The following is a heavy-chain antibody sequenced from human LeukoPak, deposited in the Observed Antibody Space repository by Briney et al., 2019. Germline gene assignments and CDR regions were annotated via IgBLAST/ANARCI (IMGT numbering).Heavy chain of an antibody. D-gene: IGHD2-2*01. V-gene: IGHV3-48*01. CDR1: GFTFSSYS. CDR2: ISSSSSTI. J-gene: IGHJ4*02. CDR3: ARPQVEAAITYYFDY. Sequence: GGSLRLSCAASGFTFSSYSMNWVRQAPGKGLEWVSYISSSSSTIYYADSVKGRFTISRDNAKNSLYLQMNSLRAEDTAVYYCARPQVEAAITYYFDYWGQGTLVTVSS.